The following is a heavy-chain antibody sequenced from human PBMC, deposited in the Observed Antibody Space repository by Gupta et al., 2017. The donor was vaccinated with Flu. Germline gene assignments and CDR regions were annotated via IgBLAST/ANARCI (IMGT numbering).Heavy chain of an antibody. J-gene: IGHJ4*02. D-gene: IGHD3-3*01. CDR2: INQSEST. V-gene: IGHV4-34*01. CDR1: GGSFSGYY. CDR3: ARGHSRITIFGVVIRGPVDY. Sequence: QVQLQQWGAGLLKPSETLSLTCAVYGGSFSGYYWSWIRQPPGKGLEWIGKINQSESTNYNPSLKSRVTISVDTSKNQFSLKLSSVTAADTAVYYCARGHSRITIFGVVIRGPVDYWGQGTLVTVSS.